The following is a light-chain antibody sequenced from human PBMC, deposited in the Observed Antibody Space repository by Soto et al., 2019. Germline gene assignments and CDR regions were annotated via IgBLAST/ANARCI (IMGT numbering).Light chain of an antibody. CDR3: QQYAISLWT. V-gene: IGKV3-20*01. J-gene: IGKJ1*01. CDR1: RSVGSSS. Sequence: EKVLTQSPATLSVNGGERGTRCCRASRSVGSSSLAWFQQKPGQPPRLLIYGASTRATDIPDRFSGSGSGTEFTLTISRLKPEDFAVYFCQQYAISLWTFGQGTKVDIK. CDR2: GAS.